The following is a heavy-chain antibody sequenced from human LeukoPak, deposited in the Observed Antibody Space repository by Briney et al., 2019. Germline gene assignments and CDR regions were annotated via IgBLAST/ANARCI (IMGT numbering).Heavy chain of an antibody. CDR2: ISGSGGST. Sequence: GRSLRLSCAVSGFTFSSYAMSWVRQAPGKGLEWVSAISGSGGSTYYADSVKGRFTISRDNSKNTPYLQMNSLRAEDTAVYYCARPRFFDHDSSGYYYSTHAFDIWGQGTMVTVSS. V-gene: IGHV3-23*01. CDR3: ARPRFFDHDSSGYYYSTHAFDI. CDR1: GFTFSSYA. J-gene: IGHJ3*02. D-gene: IGHD3-22*01.